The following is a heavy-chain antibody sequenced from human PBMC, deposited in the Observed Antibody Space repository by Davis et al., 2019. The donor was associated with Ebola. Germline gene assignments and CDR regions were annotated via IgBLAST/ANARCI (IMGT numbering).Heavy chain of an antibody. Sequence: GGSLRLSCAASGFTFDDYAMSWVRQVPGKGLEWVSGISGSGQTTYYADSVKGRFTISRDNSKNTLYLQMNSLRVEDTAVYYCAKGGSGWPSDYSYGMGVWGKGTTVTVSS. CDR2: ISGSGQTT. CDR1: GFTFDDYA. D-gene: IGHD6-19*01. J-gene: IGHJ6*04. CDR3: AKGGSGWPSDYSYGMGV. V-gene: IGHV3-23*01.